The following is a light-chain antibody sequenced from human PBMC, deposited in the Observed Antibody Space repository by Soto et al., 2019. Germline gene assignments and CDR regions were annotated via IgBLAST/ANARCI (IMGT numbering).Light chain of an antibody. CDR3: QHYNSYSEA. Sequence: DIQMTQSPSTVSGSVGDRVTITCRGSQTISSWLSWYQQKPGKAPKLLIYKASTLKSGVPSRFSGSGSGTEFTLTISSLQPDDFATYYCQHYNSYSEAFGQGTKVDI. CDR1: QTISSW. J-gene: IGKJ1*01. V-gene: IGKV1-5*03. CDR2: KAS.